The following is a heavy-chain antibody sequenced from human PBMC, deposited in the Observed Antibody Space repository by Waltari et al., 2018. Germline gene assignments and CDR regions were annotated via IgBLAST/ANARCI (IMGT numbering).Heavy chain of an antibody. CDR1: GFNVNNYY. Sequence: EVHLVESGGGLVQPGGSLRLSCPVSGFNVNNYYMHWVRQAPGKGLEWVSVINLGGDTYYGDSVKGRFTISRDNSKNTLDLQVNSLRSDDTAVYFCARGRGFIIDTWGHGTLVTVSS. CDR3: ARGRGFIIDT. J-gene: IGHJ5*01. V-gene: IGHV3-66*02. D-gene: IGHD3-10*01. CDR2: INLGGDT.